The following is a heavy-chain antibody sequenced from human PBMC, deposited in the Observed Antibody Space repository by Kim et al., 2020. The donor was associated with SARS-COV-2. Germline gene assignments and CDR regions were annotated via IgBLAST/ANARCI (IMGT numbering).Heavy chain of an antibody. CDR2: IYYSGST. J-gene: IGHJ2*01. V-gene: IGHV4-59*01. D-gene: IGHD4-17*01. CDR3: AKVANGYYARYFDL. CDR1: GGSISSYY. Sequence: SETLSLTCTVSGGSISSYYWTWIRQPPGKGLEWIGYIYYSGSTYYNPSLKSRVTISLDTSKNQFSLKLSSVTAAETDVSYCAKVANGYYARYFDLWGRGT.